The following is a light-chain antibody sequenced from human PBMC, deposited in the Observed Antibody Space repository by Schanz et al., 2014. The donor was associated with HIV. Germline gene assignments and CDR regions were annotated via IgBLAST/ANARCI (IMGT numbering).Light chain of an antibody. CDR1: SSNIGAGYD. J-gene: IGLJ3*02. CDR2: GNN. Sequence: QSVLTQPPSVSGAPGQRVTISCTGSSSNIGAGYDVHWYLQLPGTAPKLLIYGNNNRPSGVPDRFSGSKSGTSASLAITGLQAEDEADYYCQSFDSSLGASLFGGGTKLTVL. V-gene: IGLV1-40*01. CDR3: QSFDSSLGASL.